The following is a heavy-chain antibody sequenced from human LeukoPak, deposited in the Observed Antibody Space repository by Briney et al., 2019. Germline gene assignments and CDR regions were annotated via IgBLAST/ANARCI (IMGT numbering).Heavy chain of an antibody. D-gene: IGHD6-6*01. CDR2: ISGSGDDT. V-gene: IGHV3-23*01. J-gene: IGHJ4*02. Sequence: GGSLRLSCEASGFTFRSNSMRWVRQTPGKGLEWVSSISGSGDDTYYADSVWGRFTLSRDNSKNTLYLQMNSLSTEDTGLYYCARGAIAARRFDSWGQGTLVTVSS. CDR3: ARGAIAARRFDS. CDR1: GFTFRSNS.